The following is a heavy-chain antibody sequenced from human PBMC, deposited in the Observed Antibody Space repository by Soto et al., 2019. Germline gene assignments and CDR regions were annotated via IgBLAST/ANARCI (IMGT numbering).Heavy chain of an antibody. CDR1: GYTFTSYY. CDR2: INPSGGST. Sequence: ASVKVSCKASGYTFTSYYMHWVRQAPGQGLEWMGIINPSGGSTSYAQKFQGRVTMTRDTSTSTVYMELSSLRSEDTAVYYCARDRITIAATPGYFYYWGQGTLVAFSS. J-gene: IGHJ4*02. V-gene: IGHV1-46*01. D-gene: IGHD2-15*01. CDR3: ARDRITIAATPGYFYY.